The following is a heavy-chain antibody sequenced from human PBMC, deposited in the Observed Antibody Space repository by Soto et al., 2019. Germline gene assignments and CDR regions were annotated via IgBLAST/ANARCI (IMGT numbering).Heavy chain of an antibody. Sequence: QVQLVESGGGVVQPGRSLRLSCEASGFTFSEYGMHWVRQAPGKGLEWVAGISHRGDNKYIADSVKGRFTISRDNSKNMLFPQMTSMRVEDTAVYHCATVGYCSEDSCYTLTIRYGMDVWGQGTTVIVSS. J-gene: IGHJ6*02. CDR1: GFTFSEYG. CDR3: ATVGYCSEDSCYTLTIRYGMDV. D-gene: IGHD2-15*01. CDR2: ISHRGDNK. V-gene: IGHV3-30-3*01.